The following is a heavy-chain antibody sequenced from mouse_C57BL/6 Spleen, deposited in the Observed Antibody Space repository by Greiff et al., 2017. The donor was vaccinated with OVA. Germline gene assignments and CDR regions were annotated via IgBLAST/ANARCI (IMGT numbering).Heavy chain of an antibody. V-gene: IGHV1-55*01. CDR3: ARKGRGYYAMDY. CDR1: GYTFTSYW. Sequence: VQLQQPGAELVKPGASVKMSCKASGYTFTSYWITWVKQRPGQGLEWIGDIYPGSGSTNYNEKLKSKATLTVDTSSSTAYMQLSSLTSEDSAVYYCARKGRGYYAMDYWGQGTSVTVSS. CDR2: IYPGSGST. J-gene: IGHJ4*01. D-gene: IGHD6-1*01.